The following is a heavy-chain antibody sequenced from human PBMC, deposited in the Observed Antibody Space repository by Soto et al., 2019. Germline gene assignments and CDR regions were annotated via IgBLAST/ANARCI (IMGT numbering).Heavy chain of an antibody. CDR1: GGSISSGGYY. V-gene: IGHV4-31*03. CDR3: ASRGEAAAVHDAFDI. Sequence: QVQLQESGPGLVKPSQTLSLTCTVSGGSISSGGYYWSWIRQHPGKGLEWIGYIYYSGSTYYNPSLKSRVTILVDTSKNQFSLKLSSVTAADTVVYYCASRGEAAAVHDAFDIWGQGTMVTVSS. D-gene: IGHD6-13*01. CDR2: IYYSGST. J-gene: IGHJ3*02.